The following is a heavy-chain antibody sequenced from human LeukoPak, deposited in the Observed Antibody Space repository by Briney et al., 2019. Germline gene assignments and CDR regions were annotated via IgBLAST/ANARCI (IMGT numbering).Heavy chain of an antibody. CDR2: IIPNLGTT. CDR1: GGTSNSHA. J-gene: IGHJ4*02. D-gene: IGHD3-22*01. V-gene: IGHV1-69*04. Sequence: GAPVKVSCKASGGTSNSHAISWVRQAPGQGLEWMGRIIPNLGTTNRAQKFQDRVTLTADKSTNTAYMELTSLTSDDTAVYYCATTNDGGGYQWGDFFDYWGQGTLVTVSS. CDR3: ATTNDGGGYQWGDFFDY.